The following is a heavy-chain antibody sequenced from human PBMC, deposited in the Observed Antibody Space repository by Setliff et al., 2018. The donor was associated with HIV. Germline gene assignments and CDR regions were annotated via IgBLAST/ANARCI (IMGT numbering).Heavy chain of an antibody. V-gene: IGHV4-39*07. CDR3: ARVPTSSWYVTTQRTKEYFHH. CDR2: IYYSGST. J-gene: IGHJ1*01. D-gene: IGHD6-13*01. CDR1: GGSVSSTSNY. Sequence: SETLSLTCSVSGGSVSSTSNYWGWIRQPPGKGLEWIGSIYYSGSTYYNPSLKSRVTISVDTSKNQFSLRLSSVTAADTAIYYCARVPTSSWYVTTQRTKEYFHHWGQGTLVTVSS.